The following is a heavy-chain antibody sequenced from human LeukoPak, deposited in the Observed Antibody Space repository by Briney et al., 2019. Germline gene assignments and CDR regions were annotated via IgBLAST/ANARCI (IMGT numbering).Heavy chain of an antibody. V-gene: IGHV4-61*02. Sequence: PSETLSLTCSVSGGSISSGNYYWSWIRQPAGKGLEWIGRIYTSGSTNYNPSLKSRVTMSVDTSKNQFSLKLSSVTAADTAVYYCARAISTNWFDPWGQGTLVTVSS. D-gene: IGHD5/OR15-5a*01. CDR3: ARAISTNWFDP. CDR2: IYTSGST. CDR1: GGSISSGNYY. J-gene: IGHJ5*02.